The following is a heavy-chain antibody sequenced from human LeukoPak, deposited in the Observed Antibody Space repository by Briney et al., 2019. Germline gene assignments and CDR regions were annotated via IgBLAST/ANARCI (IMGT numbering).Heavy chain of an antibody. D-gene: IGHD6-13*01. CDR3: AKDRGSSWTFDY. V-gene: IGHV3-30*02. CDR1: GFTFSSYG. Sequence: PGGSLRLSCVASGFTFSSYGMHWVRQAPGKGLEWVAFVRYDGSNKYYADSVKGRFTISRDNSKNTMYLQMNILRVEDTAVYYCAKDRGSSWTFDYWGQGTLVTVSS. CDR2: VRYDGSNK. J-gene: IGHJ4*02.